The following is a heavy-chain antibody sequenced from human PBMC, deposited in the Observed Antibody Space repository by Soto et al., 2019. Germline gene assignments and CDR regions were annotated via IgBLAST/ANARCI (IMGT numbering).Heavy chain of an antibody. J-gene: IGHJ6*02. Sequence: PSETLSLTCAVYGGSFSGYYWSWIRQPPGKGLEWIGEINHSGSTNYNPSLKSRVTISVDTSKNQFSLKLSSVTAADTAVYYCARGSYSSSKRVYYYYYGVDVWGQGTTVTVSS. D-gene: IGHD6-6*01. CDR1: GGSFSGYY. CDR3: ARGSYSSSKRVYYYYYGVDV. V-gene: IGHV4-34*01. CDR2: INHSGST.